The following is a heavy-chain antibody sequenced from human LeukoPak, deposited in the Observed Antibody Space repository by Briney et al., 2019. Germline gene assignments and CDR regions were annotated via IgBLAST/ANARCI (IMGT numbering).Heavy chain of an antibody. CDR3: ARVENFLNYYDSSGPYDY. V-gene: IGHV1-18*01. CDR1: GYTFTSSG. J-gene: IGHJ4*02. D-gene: IGHD3-22*01. CDR2: ISAYNGNT. Sequence: ASVKVSCKASGYTFTSSGISWVRQAPGQGLEWMGWISAYNGNTTNAQKLQGRVTMTTDTSTSTAYMELRSLRSDDTAVYYCARVENFLNYYDSSGPYDYWGQGTLVTVSS.